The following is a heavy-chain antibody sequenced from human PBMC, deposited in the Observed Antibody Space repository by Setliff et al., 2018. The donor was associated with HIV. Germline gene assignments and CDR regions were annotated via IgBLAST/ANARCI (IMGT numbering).Heavy chain of an antibody. J-gene: IGHJ4*02. CDR3: ARRATTGDYHHFFDF. Sequence: ASMKVSCKASSNTFINDVFNWVRQAPGQGLEWMGWISVYNGKGNYAQKFQDRISMTTDTSTSTVYMELRSLVSDDTAVYYCARRATTGDYHHFFDFWGQGTLVTVSS. V-gene: IGHV1-18*04. CDR1: SNTFINDV. D-gene: IGHD4-17*01. CDR2: ISVYNGKG.